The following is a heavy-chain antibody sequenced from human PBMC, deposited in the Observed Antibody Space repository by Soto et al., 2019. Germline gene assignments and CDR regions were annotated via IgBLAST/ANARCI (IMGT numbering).Heavy chain of an antibody. CDR2: IYPGDSDT. CDR3: ARLPYYYDSSGYYYYGMDV. CDR1: GYSFTSYW. J-gene: IGHJ6*02. Sequence: HGESLKISCKGSGYSFTSYWIGWVRQMPGKGLEWMGIIYPGDSDTRYSPSFQGQVTISADKSISTAYLQWSSLKASDTAMYYCARLPYYYDSSGYYYYGMDVWGQGTTVTVSS. D-gene: IGHD3-22*01. V-gene: IGHV5-51*01.